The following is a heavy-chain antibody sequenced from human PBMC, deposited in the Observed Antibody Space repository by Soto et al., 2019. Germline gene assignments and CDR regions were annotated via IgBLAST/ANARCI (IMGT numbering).Heavy chain of an antibody. J-gene: IGHJ6*02. Sequence: QVQLVQSGAEVKKPGASVKVSCKASGYTFTSYYMHWVRQAPGQGLEWMGIINPSGGSTSYAQKFQGIVTMTRYTSTSTVYMELSSLRSEDTAVYYCATNYDFWRGGMDVWGQGTTVTVSS. CDR1: GYTFTSYY. CDR2: INPSGGST. CDR3: ATNYDFWRGGMDV. V-gene: IGHV1-46*01. D-gene: IGHD3-3*01.